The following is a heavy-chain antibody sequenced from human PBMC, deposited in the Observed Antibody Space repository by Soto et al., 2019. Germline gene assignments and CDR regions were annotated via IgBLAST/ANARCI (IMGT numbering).Heavy chain of an antibody. J-gene: IGHJ4*02. D-gene: IGHD3-16*01. CDR3: ARDSLGAKGADH. CDR1: GDTFNSYV. Sequence: QVQLVQSGAEVKRPGSSVKVSCESSGDTFNSYVISWVRQAPGQGLEWMGGIIPIIGVTHYAQKFQGRVTISALSSTGTAYMELTNLGLEDTALYYCARDSLGAKGADHWGQGTLVTVSS. CDR2: IIPIIGVT. V-gene: IGHV1-69*17.